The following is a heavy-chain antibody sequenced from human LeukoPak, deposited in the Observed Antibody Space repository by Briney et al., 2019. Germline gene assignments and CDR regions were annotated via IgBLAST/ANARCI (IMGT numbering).Heavy chain of an antibody. Sequence: PGGSLRLSCAVSGFTFSNYGMSWVRQAPGKGLEWVSAISGSGGSTYYADSVKGRFTISRDNAKNSLYLQMNSLRVEDTAVYYCARRFGTARDDYMDVWGKGTTVTVSS. D-gene: IGHD1-7*01. CDR3: ARRFGTARDDYMDV. CDR1: GFTFSNYG. CDR2: ISGSGGST. V-gene: IGHV3-23*01. J-gene: IGHJ6*03.